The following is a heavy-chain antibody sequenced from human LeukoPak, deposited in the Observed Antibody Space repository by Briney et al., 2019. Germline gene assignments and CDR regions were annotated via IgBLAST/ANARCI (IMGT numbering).Heavy chain of an antibody. V-gene: IGHV4-59*01. CDR2: VYYSGST. CDR3: ARAQLNLLVDFGMDV. D-gene: IGHD1-1*01. CDR1: GGSISSYY. J-gene: IGHJ6*02. Sequence: PSETLSLTCTVSGGSISSYYWSWIRQPPGKGLEWIGYVYYSGSTKYDPSLKSRVTISVDTSKNQFSLKLISVTTADTAVYYCARAQLNLLVDFGMDVWGQGTTVTVSS.